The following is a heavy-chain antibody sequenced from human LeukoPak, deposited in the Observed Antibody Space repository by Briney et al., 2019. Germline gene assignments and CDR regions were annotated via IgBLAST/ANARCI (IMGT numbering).Heavy chain of an antibody. J-gene: IGHJ4*02. CDR2: IRHDGTDQ. D-gene: IGHD2-15*01. CDR3: ASGNPMSFDY. CDR1: GFTFS. Sequence: GGSLRLSCVGSGFTFSVHWVRQVPGKGLEWLTFIRHDGTDQHYADSVRGRFTIPRDNSKNTLYLQMNSLRAEDTAVYYCASGNPMSFDYWGQGTLVTVSS. V-gene: IGHV3-30*02.